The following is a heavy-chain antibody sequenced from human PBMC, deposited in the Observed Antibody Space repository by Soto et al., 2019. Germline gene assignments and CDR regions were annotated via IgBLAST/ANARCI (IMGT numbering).Heavy chain of an antibody. CDR3: ALALRGHPVSYGMDV. CDR2: IIPIFGTA. V-gene: IGHV1-69*13. D-gene: IGHD3-10*01. Sequence: ASVKVSCKASGGTFSSYAISWVRQAPGQGLEWMGGIIPIFGTADYAQKFQGRVTITADDFTSTAYMELSSLRSEDTAVYYCALALRGHPVSYGMDVWRQGATVTVSS. CDR1: GGTFSSYA. J-gene: IGHJ6*01.